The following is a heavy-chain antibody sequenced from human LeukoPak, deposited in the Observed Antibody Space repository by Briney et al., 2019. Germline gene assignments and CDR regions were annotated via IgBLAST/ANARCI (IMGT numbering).Heavy chain of an antibody. CDR3: ARSSIIAAAGPYYFDY. D-gene: IGHD6-13*01. CDR1: GYTFTSCD. CDR2: MNPNSGNT. J-gene: IGHJ4*02. V-gene: IGHV1-8*01. Sequence: ASVKVSCKASGYTFTSCDINWVRQATGQGLEWMGWMNPNSGNTGYAQKFQGRVTITRNTSISTAYMELSSLRSEDTAVYYCARSSIIAAAGPYYFDYWGQGTLVTVSS.